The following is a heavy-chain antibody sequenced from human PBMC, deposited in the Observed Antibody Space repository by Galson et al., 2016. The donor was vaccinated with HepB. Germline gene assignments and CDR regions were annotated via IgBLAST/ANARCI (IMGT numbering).Heavy chain of an antibody. CDR3: AKGTYFGSGSYYGMDV. CDR2: ISNDGSNT. J-gene: IGHJ6*02. Sequence: SLRLSCAASGFRFSYYGMHWVRQAPGKGLEWVAFISNDGSNTYYAESVKGRLTISRDKSRTTVSLQMNSLRAEDTAVYKCAKGTYFGSGSYYGMDVWGQGTTVTVSS. D-gene: IGHD3-10*01. CDR1: GFRFSYYG. V-gene: IGHV3-30*18.